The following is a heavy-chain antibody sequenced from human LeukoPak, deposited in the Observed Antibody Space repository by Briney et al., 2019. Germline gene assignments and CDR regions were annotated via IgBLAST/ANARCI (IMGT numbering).Heavy chain of an antibody. CDR3: ARRDSYSSGYYYFDY. D-gene: IGHD3-22*01. CDR1: GGSISSSSYY. CDR2: INYRGNT. Sequence: KPSETLSLTCTVSGGSISSSSYYWGWIRQPPGKGLDWIGIINYRGNTYYSPSLKSRVTISVDTSKNQFSLKLSSVTAADTAVYYCARRDSYSSGYYYFDYWGQGTLVTVSS. J-gene: IGHJ4*02. V-gene: IGHV4-39*01.